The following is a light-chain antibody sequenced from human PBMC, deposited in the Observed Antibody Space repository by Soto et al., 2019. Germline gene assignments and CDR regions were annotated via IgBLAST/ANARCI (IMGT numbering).Light chain of an antibody. CDR1: SSNIGSNT. CDR2: SNN. J-gene: IGLJ2*01. V-gene: IGLV1-44*01. Sequence: QAVGTQPPSASGTPGQRVTSSCSGSSSNIGSNTVNWYQQLPGTAPKLLICSNNQRPSGVPDRFSGSKSGTSASLAISGLQSEDEADYYCAAWDDSLNGVVFGGETKLTVL. CDR3: AAWDDSLNGVV.